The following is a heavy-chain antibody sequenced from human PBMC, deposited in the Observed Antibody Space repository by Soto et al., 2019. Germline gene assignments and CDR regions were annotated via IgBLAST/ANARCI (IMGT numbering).Heavy chain of an antibody. V-gene: IGHV3-48*01. CDR2: ISSSSSTI. J-gene: IGHJ6*02. D-gene: IGHD6-6*01. CDR3: AGDRKEYSSSNYYYGMEV. Sequence: GKGLEWVSYISSSSSTIYYADSVKGRFTISRDNAKNSLYLQTNNVRGEDTAVYYYAGDRKEYSSSNYYYGMEVWGQGSTVTGSS.